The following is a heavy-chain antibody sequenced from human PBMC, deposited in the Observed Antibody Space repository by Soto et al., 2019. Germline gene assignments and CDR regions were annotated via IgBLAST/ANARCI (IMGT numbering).Heavy chain of an antibody. V-gene: IGHV3-23*01. CDR2: ISGSGDNT. J-gene: IGHJ4*02. CDR3: AKRPLAARHTDY. CDR1: GFTFSNYA. Sequence: EVQLLESGGGLVQPGGSLRLSCAASGFTFSNYAMTWVRQAPGKGLEWVSTISGSGDNTYYADSVRGRFTISRDNSKNTLYLKMNRLRADDTAVYYCAKRPLAARHTDYWGQGTLVTVSS. D-gene: IGHD6-6*01.